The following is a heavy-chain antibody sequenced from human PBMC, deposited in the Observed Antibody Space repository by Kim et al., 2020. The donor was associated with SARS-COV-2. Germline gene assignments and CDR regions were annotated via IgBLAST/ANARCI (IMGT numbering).Heavy chain of an antibody. V-gene: IGHV3-73*01. CDR3: TRVPGTQLAFWDAYYI. J-gene: IGHJ3*02. CDR1: GFSFSDSA. CDR2: IRSKANSYAT. D-gene: IGHD3-3*02. Sequence: GGSLRLSCAASGFSFSDSAMHWVRQASGKGLEWVGRIRSKANSYATTYAASVKGRFTNSRDDSKNAANLQMNSLKTEDTAVYYCTRVPGTQLAFWDAYYIWGQGKMVTVSS.